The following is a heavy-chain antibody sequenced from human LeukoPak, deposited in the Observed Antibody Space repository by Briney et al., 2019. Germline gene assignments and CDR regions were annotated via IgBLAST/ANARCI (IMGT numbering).Heavy chain of an antibody. J-gene: IGHJ6*03. V-gene: IGHV1-69*13. CDR3: ARGDYGGYHPSYYYYYMDV. D-gene: IGHD5-12*01. CDR1: GVTFTTYA. Sequence: ASVKVSCKASGVTFTTYAISWVRQAPGQGLEWIGGVIPIFGTVNYAQKFHCRVTITADESTRTASTEPTSLRSEDTAVYYCARGDYGGYHPSYYYYYMDVWGKGTTVTISS. CDR2: VIPIFGTV.